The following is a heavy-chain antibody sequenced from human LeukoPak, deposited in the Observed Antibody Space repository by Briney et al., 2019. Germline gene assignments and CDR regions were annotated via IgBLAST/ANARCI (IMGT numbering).Heavy chain of an antibody. CDR2: INPNSGGT. CDR3: ARDSLLFTVTLNERYFDY. J-gene: IGHJ4*02. V-gene: IGHV1-2*02. Sequence: GASVKVSCKASGYTFTGYYMHWVRQAPGQGLEWMGWINPNSGGTNYAQKLQGRVTMTTDTSTSTAYMELRSLRSDDTAVYYCARDSLLFTVTLNERYFDYWGQGTLVTVSS. CDR1: GYTFTGYY. D-gene: IGHD4-17*01.